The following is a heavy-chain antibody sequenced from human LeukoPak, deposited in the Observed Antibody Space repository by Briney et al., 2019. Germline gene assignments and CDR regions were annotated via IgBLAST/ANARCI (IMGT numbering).Heavy chain of an antibody. CDR1: GYTFSTYD. CDR2: INPYSGDT. J-gene: IGHJ4*02. D-gene: IGHD2-15*01. Sequence: ASVKVSCETSGYTFSTYDIHWVRQAPGQGLEWLGWINPYSGDTNAAQKFQGRVTITRDTSISTAYMELSRLTPDDTAVYFCARVGYCSGGTCSPSQYLDYWGQGTLVTVSS. CDR3: ARVGYCSGGTCSPSQYLDY. V-gene: IGHV1-2*02.